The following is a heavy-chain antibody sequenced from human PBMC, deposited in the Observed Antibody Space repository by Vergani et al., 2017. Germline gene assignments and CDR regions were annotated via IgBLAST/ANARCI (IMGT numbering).Heavy chain of an antibody. CDR3: ARGVVVGVSWDFGWFDP. CDR2: IYHSGST. CDR1: GGSISSSNW. J-gene: IGHJ5*02. D-gene: IGHD2-15*01. Sequence: QVQLQESGPGLVKPSGTLSLTCAVSGGSISSSNWWSWVRQPPGKGLEWIGEIYHSGSTNYNPSLKSRVTKSVDKSKNQFSLKLSSVTAADTAVYYCARGVVVGVSWDFGWFDPWGQGTLVTVSS. V-gene: IGHV4-4*02.